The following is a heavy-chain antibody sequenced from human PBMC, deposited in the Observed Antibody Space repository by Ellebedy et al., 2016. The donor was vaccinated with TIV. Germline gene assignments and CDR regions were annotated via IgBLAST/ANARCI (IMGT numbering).Heavy chain of an antibody. J-gene: IGHJ3*02. CDR2: IFYSGST. CDR3: ARGRSFEAFDI. Sequence: ESLKISCTVSGGSIGSSKFYWGWIRQPPGQGLEWIGSIFYSGSTHYNPSLKSRVTISIDTSRNQFSLKLSSVTAADTAVYYCARGRSFEAFDIWGQGTMVTVSS. V-gene: IGHV4-39*07. CDR1: GGSIGSSKFY.